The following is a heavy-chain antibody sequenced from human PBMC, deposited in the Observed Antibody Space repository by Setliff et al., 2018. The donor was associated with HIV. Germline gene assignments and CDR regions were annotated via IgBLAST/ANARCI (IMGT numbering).Heavy chain of an antibody. CDR1: GDSISRRIYY. CDR3: AKLLPAADMAREIDS. D-gene: IGHD2-2*01. Sequence: SETLSLTCTVSGDSISRRIYYWGWIRQPPGKGLEWIGNFYYSGSSHYNPSLKSRVTISVDTSKNQFSLKLISVSAADTAVYYCAKLLPAADMAREIDSWGQGTLVAVSS. V-gene: IGHV4-39*01. J-gene: IGHJ4*02. CDR2: FYYSGSS.